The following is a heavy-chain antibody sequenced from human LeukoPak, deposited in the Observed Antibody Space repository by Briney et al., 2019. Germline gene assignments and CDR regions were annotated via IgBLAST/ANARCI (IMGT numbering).Heavy chain of an antibody. V-gene: IGHV3-74*01. J-gene: IGHJ4*02. Sequence: TEGSLRLSCAASGFTFSSYWMHWVRQVPGKGLVWVSRITSEGSSTSYADSVKGRFTISRDNAKNTLYLQMNSLRAEDTAVYYCARGSSVVALDWGQGTLVTVSS. D-gene: IGHD2-15*01. CDR2: ITSEGSST. CDR1: GFTFSSYW. CDR3: ARGSSVVALD.